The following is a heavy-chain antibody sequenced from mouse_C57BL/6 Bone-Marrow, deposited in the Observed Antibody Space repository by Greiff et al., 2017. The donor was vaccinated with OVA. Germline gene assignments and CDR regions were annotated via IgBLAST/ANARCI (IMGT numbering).Heavy chain of an antibody. CDR2: ISPGSGST. CDR3: AWGDYDAWFAY. Sequence: QVQLKQPGAELVKPGASVKMSCKASGYTFTSYWITWVKQRPGQGLEWIGDISPGSGSTNYNEKFKSKATLTVDTSSSTAYMQLSSLTSEDSAVYYCAWGDYDAWFAYWGQGTLVTVSA. J-gene: IGHJ3*01. V-gene: IGHV1-55*01. D-gene: IGHD2-4*01. CDR1: GYTFTSYW.